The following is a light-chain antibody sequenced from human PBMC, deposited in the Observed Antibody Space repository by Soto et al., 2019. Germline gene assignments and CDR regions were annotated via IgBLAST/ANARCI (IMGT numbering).Light chain of an antibody. V-gene: IGKV1-5*01. J-gene: IGKJ1*01. Sequence: GDRDTITCRASQSINNRLAWYQQMPGKAPNLLIYDASSLESGVPSRFRGSGSETEFTLTISGLQPDDFATYYCQQFIDGWTFGQGAKVDI. CDR3: QQFIDGWT. CDR1: QSINNR. CDR2: DAS.